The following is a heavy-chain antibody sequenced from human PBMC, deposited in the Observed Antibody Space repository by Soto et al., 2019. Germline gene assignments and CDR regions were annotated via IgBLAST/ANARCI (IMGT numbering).Heavy chain of an antibody. J-gene: IGHJ3*01. CDR3: ASLYGLDGFDF. V-gene: IGHV4-59*08. Sequence: QVQLQESGPGLVKPSETLSLTCTVSGGSISSYYWSWIRQHPGKGLEWIGYIFYSGSTNYNPSLKSRVTISVDTSKSQFSLELSSVTAADTAVYYCASLYGLDGFDFWGQGTMVTVSS. D-gene: IGHD3-16*01. CDR1: GGSISSYY. CDR2: IFYSGST.